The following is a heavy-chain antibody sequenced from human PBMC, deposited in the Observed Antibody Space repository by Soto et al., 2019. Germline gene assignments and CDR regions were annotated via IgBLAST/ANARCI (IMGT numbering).Heavy chain of an antibody. CDR3: ATLKPLMRPQLGFDP. J-gene: IGHJ5*02. D-gene: IGHD1-1*01. V-gene: IGHV1-46*01. CDR2: INPSTGST. Sequence: QVQLVQSGADVKKPGASVKVSCKAFGYTFSAYYMHWVRQAPGQGLEWMGIINPSTGSTSYAQKFQGRVTMTRDTSTSTVYMELSGLRSEDTAIYYCATLKPLMRPQLGFDPWGQGTLVTVSS. CDR1: GYTFSAYY.